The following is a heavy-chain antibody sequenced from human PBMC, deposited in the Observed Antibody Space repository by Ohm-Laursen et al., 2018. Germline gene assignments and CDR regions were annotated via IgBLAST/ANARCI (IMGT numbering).Heavy chain of an antibody. CDR2: ISFDGSNK. V-gene: IGHV3-30*03. J-gene: IGHJ4*02. CDR3: GKAYSSSWPGDH. Sequence: SLRLSCAASGFTFNTYGMHWVRQAPGKGLEWLAGISFDGSNKIYAESVKGRFTISRDNSKNTLYLQMNSLRPEDTAVYYCGKAYSSSWPGDHWGQGALVTVSS. D-gene: IGHD6-13*01. CDR1: GFTFNTYG.